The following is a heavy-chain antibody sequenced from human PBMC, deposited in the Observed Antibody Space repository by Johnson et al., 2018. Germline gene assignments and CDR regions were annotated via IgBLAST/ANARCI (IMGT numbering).Heavy chain of an antibody. Sequence: VQLVQSGGGLVQPGGSLRLSCAASGFTFSTYAMGWVRQAPGRGLEWVLGISGRGDRTYSADSLKCRFTISRDNSKNTLYLQRNSLRADDTAVYYCAKDPHDSSWYRYFQHWGQGTLVTVSS. V-gene: IGHV3-23*04. CDR3: AKDPHDSSWYRYFQH. J-gene: IGHJ1*01. D-gene: IGHD6-13*01. CDR2: ISGRGDRT. CDR1: GFTFSTYA.